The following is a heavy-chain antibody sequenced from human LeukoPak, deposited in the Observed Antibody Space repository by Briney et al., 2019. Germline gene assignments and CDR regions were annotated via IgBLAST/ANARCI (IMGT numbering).Heavy chain of an antibody. CDR2: INPNSGGT. Sequence: ASVKVSRKASGYTFTGYYMHRVRQAPGQGLEWMGWINPNSGGTNYAQKFQGWVTMTRDTSISTAYMELSRLRSDDTAVYYCARGHCSGGTCYVDYWGQGTLVTVSS. J-gene: IGHJ4*02. CDR3: ARGHCSGGTCYVDY. CDR1: GYTFTGYY. D-gene: IGHD2-15*01. V-gene: IGHV1-2*04.